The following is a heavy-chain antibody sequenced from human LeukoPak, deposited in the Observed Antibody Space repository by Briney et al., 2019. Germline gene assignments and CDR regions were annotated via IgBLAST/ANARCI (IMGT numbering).Heavy chain of an antibody. V-gene: IGHV3-23*01. CDR3: AKDPVGSYYFDY. CDR2: ISGSGGST. D-gene: IGHD1-26*01. CDR1: GFTFSSYA. Sequence: PGGSLRLSCAASGFTFSSYAMSWVRPAPGKGLEWVSAISGSGGSTYYADSVKGRFTISRDNSKNTLYLQMNSLRAEDTAVYYCAKDPVGSYYFDYWGQGTLVTVSS. J-gene: IGHJ4*02.